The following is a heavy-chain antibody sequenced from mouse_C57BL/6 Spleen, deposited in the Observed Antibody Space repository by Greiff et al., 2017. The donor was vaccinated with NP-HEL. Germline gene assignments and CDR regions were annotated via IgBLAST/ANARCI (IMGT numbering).Heavy chain of an antibody. Sequence: VQLQQSGPELVKPGASVKIPCKASGYTFTDYNMDWVNQSHGKSLEWFGDINPNNGGTIYNQKFKGKATLTVAKSSSTAYMELRSLTSEDTAVYYCARSYSNYVAMDYWGQGTSVTVSS. CDR3: ARSYSNYVAMDY. D-gene: IGHD2-5*01. V-gene: IGHV1-18*01. CDR1: GYTFTDYN. J-gene: IGHJ4*01. CDR2: INPNNGGT.